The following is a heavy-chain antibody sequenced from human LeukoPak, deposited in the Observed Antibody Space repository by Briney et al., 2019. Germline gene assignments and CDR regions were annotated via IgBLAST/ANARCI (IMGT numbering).Heavy chain of an antibody. V-gene: IGHV4-30-2*01. Sequence: SETLSLTCTVSGGSISSGGYYWSWIRQPPGKGLEWIGYIYHSGSTYYNPSLKSRVTISVDRSKNQFSLKLSSVTAADTAVYYCARDLVGSGSSFAYWGQGTLVTVSS. CDR1: GGSISSGGYY. CDR2: IYHSGST. D-gene: IGHD1-26*01. CDR3: ARDLVGSGSSFAY. J-gene: IGHJ4*02.